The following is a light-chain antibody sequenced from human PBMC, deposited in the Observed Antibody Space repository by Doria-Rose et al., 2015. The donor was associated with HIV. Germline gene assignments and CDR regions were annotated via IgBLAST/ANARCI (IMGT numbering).Light chain of an antibody. CDR3: HQYGTSWT. Sequence: TQSPGTLSLSPGERATLSCRASQSFSSTYLAWYQQKPGQAPSLLIYDGSTRATGITDRFSASVSGTDITLTINRLEPEDFALYYCHQYGTSWTFGQGTKVEI. J-gene: IGKJ1*01. CDR2: DGS. CDR1: QSFSSTY. V-gene: IGKV3-20*01.